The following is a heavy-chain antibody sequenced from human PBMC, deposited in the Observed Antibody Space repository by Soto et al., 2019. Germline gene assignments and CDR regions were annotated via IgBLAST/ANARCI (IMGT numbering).Heavy chain of an antibody. CDR2: INPNSGGT. V-gene: IGHV1-2*04. J-gene: IGHJ5*02. CDR3: ARAQGLNWFDP. Sequence: VSCKASGYTFTGYYMHWVRQAPGQGLEWMGWINPNSGGTNYAQKFQGWVTMTRDTSISTAYMELSRPRSDDTAVYYCARAQGLNWFDPWGQGTLVTVS. CDR1: GYTFTGYY.